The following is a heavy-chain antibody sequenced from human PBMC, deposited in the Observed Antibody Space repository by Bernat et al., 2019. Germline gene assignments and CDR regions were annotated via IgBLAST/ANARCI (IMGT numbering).Heavy chain of an antibody. Sequence: QVQLVESGGGVVQPGRSLRLSCAASGFTFSSYGMHWVRQAPGKGLEWVAVIWYDGRNKYYADSVKGRFTISRDNSKNTLYLQMNSLRAEDTAVYYCAREVSSGWNFDYWGQGTLVTVSS. CDR3: AREVSSGWNFDY. CDR2: IWYDGRNK. CDR1: GFTFSSYG. J-gene: IGHJ4*02. D-gene: IGHD6-19*01. V-gene: IGHV3-33*01.